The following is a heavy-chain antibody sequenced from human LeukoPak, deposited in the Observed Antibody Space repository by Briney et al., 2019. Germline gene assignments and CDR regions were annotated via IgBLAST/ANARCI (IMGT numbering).Heavy chain of an antibody. J-gene: IGHJ4*02. CDR2: INPSGGST. V-gene: IGHV1-46*01. CDR3: ARGKIPTYYYDSSPSGLGY. CDR1: GYTFTSYY. D-gene: IGHD3-22*01. Sequence: ASVKVSCKASGYTFTSYYMHWVRQAPGQGLEWMGIINPSGGSTSYAQKFQGRVTMTRDMSTSTVYMELSSLRSEDTAVYYCARGKIPTYYYDSSPSGLGYWGQGTLVTVSS.